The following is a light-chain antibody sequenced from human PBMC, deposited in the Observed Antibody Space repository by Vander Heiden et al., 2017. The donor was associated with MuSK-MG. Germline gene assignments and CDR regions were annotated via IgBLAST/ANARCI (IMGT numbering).Light chain of an antibody. J-gene: IGLJ2*01. CDR1: SRDVGDFTF. V-gene: IGLV2-14*03. CDR2: DVS. Sequence: QSALTQPASVSGSPGQSIAISCTGTSRDVGDFTFVSWYQQHPGEVPKLMIYDVSSRPSGVSNRFSGSKSGNTASLTISGIQAEDEADYYCSSYTSNSTLIFGGGTKLTVV. CDR3: SSYTSNSTLI.